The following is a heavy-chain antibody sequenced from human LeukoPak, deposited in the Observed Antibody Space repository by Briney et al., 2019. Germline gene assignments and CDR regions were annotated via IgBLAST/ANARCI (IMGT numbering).Heavy chain of an antibody. CDR1: GGSISSYY. D-gene: IGHD2-8*01. CDR3: ARGHGPLLYYYYMDV. CDR2: IYYSGST. J-gene: IGHJ6*03. V-gene: IGHV4-59*01. Sequence: SETLSLTCTVSGGSISSYYWSWIRQPPGKGLEWIGYIYYSGSTNYNPSLKSRVTISVDTSKNQFSLKLSSVTAADTAVYYCARGHGPLLYYYYMDVWGKGTTVTVSS.